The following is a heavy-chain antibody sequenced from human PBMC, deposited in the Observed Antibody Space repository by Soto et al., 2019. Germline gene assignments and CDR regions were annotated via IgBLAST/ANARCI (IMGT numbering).Heavy chain of an antibody. CDR3: AKSSSGLRDYFDS. J-gene: IGHJ4*02. Sequence: GGSLRLSCAASGFTFSSYAMSWVRQAPGKGLEWVATTSYDGLNTFYGESVRGRFSISRGTSKNTLFLQMNSLKTEDTAVYYCAKSSSGLRDYFDSWGRGTLVTVSS. CDR2: TSYDGLNT. D-gene: IGHD3-10*01. V-gene: IGHV3-23*01. CDR1: GFTFSSYA.